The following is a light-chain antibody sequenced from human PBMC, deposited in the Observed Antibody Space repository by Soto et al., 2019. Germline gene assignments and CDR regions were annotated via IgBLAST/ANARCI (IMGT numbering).Light chain of an antibody. CDR2: GAS. J-gene: IGKJ5*01. CDR3: QQQGRSWIT. Sequence: PGERAPLSCRASQSFRGLLAWYQQKPGQAPRVFIYGASTRATGIPDRFSGSGSGTDFTLTISRLEPEDFAVYYCQQQGRSWITFGQGTRLEIK. CDR1: QSFRGL. V-gene: IGKV3-20*01.